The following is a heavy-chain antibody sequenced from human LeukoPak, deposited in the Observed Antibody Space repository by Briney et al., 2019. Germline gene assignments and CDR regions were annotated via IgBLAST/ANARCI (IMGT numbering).Heavy chain of an antibody. D-gene: IGHD6-19*01. CDR2: IKQDGSEK. CDR1: GFTFSSFW. Sequence: GGSLRLSCAASGFTFSSFWMGWVRQAPGKGLEWVATIKQDGSEKYSVDSVRGRFTISRDNAKNSLYLQMNSLGAEDTAVYFCARDTSSAWYGLIDYWGQGSLVTVSS. J-gene: IGHJ4*02. V-gene: IGHV3-7*01. CDR3: ARDTSSAWYGLIDY.